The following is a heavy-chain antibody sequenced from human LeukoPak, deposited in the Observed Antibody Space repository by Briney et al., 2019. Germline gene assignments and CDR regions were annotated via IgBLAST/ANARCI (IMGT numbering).Heavy chain of an antibody. D-gene: IGHD5-12*01. J-gene: IGHJ5*02. CDR3: ARDRPGYSGYDDQGVDWFDP. Sequence: PVKVSCKASGGTFSSYTISWVRQAPGQGLEWMGRIIPILGIANYAQKFQGRVTITADKSTSTAYMELSSLRSEDTAVYYCARDRPGYSGYDDQGVDWFDPWGQGTLVTVSS. V-gene: IGHV1-69*04. CDR1: GGTFSSYT. CDR2: IIPILGIA.